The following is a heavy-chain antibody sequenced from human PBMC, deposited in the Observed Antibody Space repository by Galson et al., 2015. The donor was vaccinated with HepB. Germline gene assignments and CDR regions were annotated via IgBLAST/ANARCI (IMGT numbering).Heavy chain of an antibody. CDR1: GFTFSSYG. V-gene: IGHV3-33*06. Sequence: SLRLSCAASGFTFSSYGMHWVRQAPGKGLEWVAVIWYDGSNRYYADSVKGRFTISRDNSKNTLYLQMNSLRAEDTAVYYCAKVGYLGAAAGIDYFDYWGQGTLVTVSS. D-gene: IGHD6-13*01. J-gene: IGHJ4*02. CDR2: IWYDGSNR. CDR3: AKVGYLGAAAGIDYFDY.